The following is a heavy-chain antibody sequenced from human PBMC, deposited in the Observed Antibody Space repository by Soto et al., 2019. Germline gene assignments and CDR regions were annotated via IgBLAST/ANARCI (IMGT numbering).Heavy chain of an antibody. CDR1: GVTFSSYS. D-gene: IGHD6-19*01. J-gene: IGHJ4*02. CDR3: ARAGAYSSGWYAGY. CDR2: ISSSSSTI. Sequence: GGSLRLSCAASGVTFSSYSMNWVRQAPGKGLEWVSYISSSSSTIYYADSVKGRFTISRDNAKNSLYLQMNSLRDEDTAVYYCARAGAYSSGWYAGYWGQGTLVTVSS. V-gene: IGHV3-48*02.